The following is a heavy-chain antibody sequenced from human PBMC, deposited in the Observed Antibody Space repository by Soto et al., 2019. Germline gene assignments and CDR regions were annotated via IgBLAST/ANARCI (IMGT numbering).Heavy chain of an antibody. Sequence: GGSLRLSCAASGFTFSSYAMSWVRQAPGKGLEWVSAISGSGGSTYYADSVKGRFTISRDNSKNTLYLQMNSLRAEDTAVYYCAKDLAVAGPDLDNYYYYYGMDVWGQGTTVTVSS. J-gene: IGHJ6*02. D-gene: IGHD6-19*01. V-gene: IGHV3-23*01. CDR1: GFTFSSYA. CDR2: ISGSGGST. CDR3: AKDLAVAGPDLDNYYYYYGMDV.